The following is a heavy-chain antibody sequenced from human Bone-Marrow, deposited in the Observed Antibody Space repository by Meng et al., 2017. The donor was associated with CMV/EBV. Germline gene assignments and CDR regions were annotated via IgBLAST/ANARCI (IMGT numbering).Heavy chain of an antibody. D-gene: IGHD4-17*01. V-gene: IGHV3-30*02. CDR1: GFTFSSYA. CDR3: AKHMGVMSTVTKNVRAGFLDY. J-gene: IGHJ4*02. Sequence: GESLKISCAASGFTFSSYAMHWVRQAPGKGLEWVAFIRFDGSNNYYADSVKGRFTMSRDNSKNTLYLQMNSLRPEDTALYYCAKHMGVMSTVTKNVRAGFLDYWGQGQLVHVSS. CDR2: IRFDGSNN.